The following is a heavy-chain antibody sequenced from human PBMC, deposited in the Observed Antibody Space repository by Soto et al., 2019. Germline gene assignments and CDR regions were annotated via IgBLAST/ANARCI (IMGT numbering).Heavy chain of an antibody. CDR1: GYTFSSIG. D-gene: IGHD3-22*01. Sequence: ASVKVSCKASGYTFSSIGISWVRQAPGQGLEWMGWISPYKGNTHYAQGLQGRVTMTTDTSTSTAYMELRSLRSDDTAVYYCAKSEDDSSAYVGYFDYWGQGTMVTVSS. CDR3: AKSEDDSSAYVGYFDY. CDR2: ISPYKGNT. J-gene: IGHJ4*02. V-gene: IGHV1-18*01.